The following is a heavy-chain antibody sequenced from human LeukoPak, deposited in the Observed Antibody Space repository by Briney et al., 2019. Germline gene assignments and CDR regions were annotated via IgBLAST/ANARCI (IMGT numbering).Heavy chain of an antibody. CDR2: IYYTGST. CDR3: ARNLIPEQLVLNF. V-gene: IGHV4-59*01. CDR1: GGSISNYY. Sequence: SETLSLTCTVSGGSISNYYWNWIRQPPGKGLEWIGYIYYTGSTNYNPSLESRVTMSVDTSKNQFSLNLKSVTPEDTAVYYCARNLIPEQLVLNFWGQGTLVTVSS. J-gene: IGHJ4*02. D-gene: IGHD6-13*01.